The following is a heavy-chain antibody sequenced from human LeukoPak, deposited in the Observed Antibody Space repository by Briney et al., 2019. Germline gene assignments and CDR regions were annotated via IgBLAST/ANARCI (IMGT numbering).Heavy chain of an antibody. J-gene: IGHJ6*03. Sequence: GGSLKLSCAASGFTFSSYEMNWVRQAPGKGLEWVSYISSSGSTIYYADSVKGRFTISRDNAKNSLYLQMNSLGAEDTAVYYCARCGRYSGSYYYYYYYMDVWGKGTTVTVSS. CDR1: GFTFSSYE. V-gene: IGHV3-48*03. CDR2: ISSSGSTI. D-gene: IGHD1-26*01. CDR3: ARCGRYSGSYYYYYYYMDV.